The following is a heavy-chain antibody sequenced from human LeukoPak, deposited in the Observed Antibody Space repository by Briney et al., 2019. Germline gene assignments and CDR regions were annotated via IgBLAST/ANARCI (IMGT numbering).Heavy chain of an antibody. J-gene: IGHJ3*02. CDR2: IKEDGNEK. V-gene: IGHV3-7*01. Sequence: GGSLRLSCAASGFILSGYWMSWVRRAPGKGLEWVANIKEDGNEKYYVDSVKGRFTISRDNAKNSAYLQINSLRVEDTAVYYCVAISYLAFDIWGQGTMVTVSS. CDR3: VAISYLAFDI. CDR1: GFILSGYW. D-gene: IGHD3-3*01.